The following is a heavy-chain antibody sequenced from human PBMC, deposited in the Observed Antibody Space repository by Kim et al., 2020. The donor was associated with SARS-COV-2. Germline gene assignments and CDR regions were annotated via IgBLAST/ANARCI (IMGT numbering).Heavy chain of an antibody. V-gene: IGHV3-48*03. CDR3: ARDEVTTRPFDI. D-gene: IGHD4-17*01. J-gene: IGHJ3*02. Sequence: SYADSVKGRFTISRDNAKNSLYLQMNSLRAEDTAVYYCARDEVTTRPFDIWGQGTMVTVSS.